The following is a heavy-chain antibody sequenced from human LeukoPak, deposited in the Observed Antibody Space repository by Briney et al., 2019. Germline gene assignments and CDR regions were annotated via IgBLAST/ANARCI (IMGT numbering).Heavy chain of an antibody. CDR3: ARGRWAVAGTYFDY. Sequence: SETLSLTCAVYGGSFSGYYWSWIRQPPGKGLEWIGEINHSGSTNYNPSLKSRVTISVDTSKNQFSLKLSSVTAADTAVYYCARGRWAVAGTYFDYWGQGTLVIVSS. D-gene: IGHD6-19*01. J-gene: IGHJ4*02. CDR1: GGSFSGYY. CDR2: INHSGST. V-gene: IGHV4-34*01.